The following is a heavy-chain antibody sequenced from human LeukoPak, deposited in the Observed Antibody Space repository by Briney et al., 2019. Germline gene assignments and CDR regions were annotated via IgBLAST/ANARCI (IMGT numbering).Heavy chain of an antibody. CDR3: ARDMVRTYYFDN. D-gene: IGHD3-10*01. CDR2: IYYSGGT. Sequence: SETLSLTCTVSGGSISSSSSYYWGWIRQPPGKGLEWIGRIYYSGGTYYNPSLKSRVTISVDTSKNQFSLKLSSVTAADTAVYYCARDMVRTYYFDNWGQGTLVTVSS. V-gene: IGHV4-39*07. J-gene: IGHJ4*02. CDR1: GGSISSSSSYY.